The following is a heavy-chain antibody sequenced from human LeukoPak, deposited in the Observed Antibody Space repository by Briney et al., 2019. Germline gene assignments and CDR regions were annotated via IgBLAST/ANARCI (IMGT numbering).Heavy chain of an antibody. CDR2: LYSGGGT. V-gene: IGHV4-39*01. Sequence: PSETLSLTCTVTGDSISSSNYYWGWIRQPPGKGPEWIGSLYSGGGTFYKSSLKSRVTISVDMSKNQFSPKLSSVTAADTAVYYCARLWFGPLPDYWGQGTLVTVSS. CDR1: GDSISSSNYY. CDR3: ARLWFGPLPDY. J-gene: IGHJ4*02. D-gene: IGHD3-10*01.